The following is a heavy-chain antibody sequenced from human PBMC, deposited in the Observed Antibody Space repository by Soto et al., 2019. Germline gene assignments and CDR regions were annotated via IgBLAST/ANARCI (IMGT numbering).Heavy chain of an antibody. V-gene: IGHV3-23*01. J-gene: IGHJ4*02. D-gene: IGHD3-22*01. CDR1: GFTFSSYA. CDR3: AKVFYYYDSSGYYYFDY. CDR2: ISGSSSTI. Sequence: GGSLRLSCAASGFTFSSYAVSWVRQAPGKGPEWISSISGSSSTIYYADSVKGRFTISRDNSKNTLYLQMSSLRAEDTAVYYCAKVFYYYDSSGYYYFDYWGQGTLVTVS.